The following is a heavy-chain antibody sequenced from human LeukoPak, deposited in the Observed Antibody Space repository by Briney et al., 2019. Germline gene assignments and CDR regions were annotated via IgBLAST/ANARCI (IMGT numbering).Heavy chain of an antibody. D-gene: IGHD3-22*01. Sequence: GGSLRLSCAASGFIFKSYWMSWVRRAPGKGLEWVAVISHDGNIKYHADSMKDRFTISRDNSRNTLYLQMNNLRPEDTAVYSCARAKYYDSRGYSVREAYDIWGQGTMVTVSS. J-gene: IGHJ3*02. CDR3: ARAKYYDSRGYSVREAYDI. CDR2: ISHDGNIK. V-gene: IGHV3-30*03. CDR1: GFIFKSYW.